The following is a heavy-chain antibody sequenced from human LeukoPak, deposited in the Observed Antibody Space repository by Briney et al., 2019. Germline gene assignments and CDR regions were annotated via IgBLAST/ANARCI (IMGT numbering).Heavy chain of an antibody. Sequence: PSETLSLTCAVYGGSFCGYYWSWIRQPPGKGLEWIGEINHSGSTNYNPSLKSRVTISVDTSKNRFSLKLSSVTAADTAVYYCARGAPFTMIVVSWGQGTLVTVSS. CDR1: GGSFCGYY. J-gene: IGHJ4*02. V-gene: IGHV4-34*01. CDR3: ARGAPFTMIVVS. CDR2: INHSGST. D-gene: IGHD3-22*01.